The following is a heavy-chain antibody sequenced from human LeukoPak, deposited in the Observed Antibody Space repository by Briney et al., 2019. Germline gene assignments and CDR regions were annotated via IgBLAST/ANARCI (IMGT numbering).Heavy chain of an antibody. J-gene: IGHJ4*02. D-gene: IGHD6-13*01. CDR3: ASVYSSPSWDY. CDR1: GYSFTTYW. CDR2: IFPADSDT. V-gene: IGHV5-51*01. Sequence: GESLKISCRASGYSFTTYWIGWVRQMPGKGLEWMGVIFPADSDTRYSPSFQGQVTISADKSISTAYLQWSSLKASDTAMYYCASVYSSPSWDYWGQGTLVTVSS.